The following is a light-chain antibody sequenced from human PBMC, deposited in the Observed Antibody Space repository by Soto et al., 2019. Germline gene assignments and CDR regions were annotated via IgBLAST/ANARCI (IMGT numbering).Light chain of an antibody. V-gene: IGKV1-5*01. CDR2: DAS. CDR1: QSLSSW. J-gene: IGKJ1*01. Sequence: DIQMTQSPSTLSASVGDRVSITCRASQSLSSWLAWYQQKPGRAPKLLVYDASSLESGVPSRFSGSGSGTEFTLPISSLQPDDFATYYCQQYNNYPRTVGQGTKVEIK. CDR3: QQYNNYPRT.